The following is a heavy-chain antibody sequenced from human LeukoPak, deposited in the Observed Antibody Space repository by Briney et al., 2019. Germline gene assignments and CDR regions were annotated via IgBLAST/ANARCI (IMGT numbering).Heavy chain of an antibody. CDR2: IYYSGST. J-gene: IGHJ6*02. D-gene: IGHD6-13*01. Sequence: SETLSLTCTVSGGSISSGGYSWSWICQHPGKGLEWIGYIYYSGSTYYNPSLKSRVTISVDTSKNQFSLKLSSVTAADTAVYYCARDRGIAAAGPDYYYYGMDVWGQGTTVTVSS. CDR1: GGSISSGGYS. V-gene: IGHV4-31*03. CDR3: ARDRGIAAAGPDYYYYGMDV.